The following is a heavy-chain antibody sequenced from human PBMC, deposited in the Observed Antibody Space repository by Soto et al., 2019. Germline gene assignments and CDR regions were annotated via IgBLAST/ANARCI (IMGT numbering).Heavy chain of an antibody. CDR3: VRDTRFYFDSSGQHY. CDR2: ISPYNGNT. J-gene: IGHJ4*02. CDR1: GYTFTSHD. D-gene: IGHD3-22*01. V-gene: IGHV1-18*01. Sequence: QVQLVQSGAEVKKPGASVKVSCKASGYTFTSHDISWVRQAPGQGLEWMGWISPYNGNTNYAQRFQGRVTMTADTSTSTAYMELRSLRSDDTAVYYCVRDTRFYFDSSGQHYWGQGTLVTVSS.